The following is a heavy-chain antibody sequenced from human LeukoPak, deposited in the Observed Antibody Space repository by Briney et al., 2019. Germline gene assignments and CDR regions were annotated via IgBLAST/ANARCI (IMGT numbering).Heavy chain of an antibody. CDR2: MYHRGST. J-gene: IGHJ6*03. D-gene: IGHD4-11*01. V-gene: IGHV4-38-2*01. CDR3: ARHRGDNSNPRYYFYYMGV. CDR1: GHSISSGYY. Sequence: PSETLSLTCSVSGHSISSGYYWGWIRQPPGKGLEWIGTMYHRGSTYYNPSLKSRVTMSGDTSKNHFSLKLSSVIAADAAVYYCARHRGDNSNPRYYFYYMGVWGKGTTVTVSS.